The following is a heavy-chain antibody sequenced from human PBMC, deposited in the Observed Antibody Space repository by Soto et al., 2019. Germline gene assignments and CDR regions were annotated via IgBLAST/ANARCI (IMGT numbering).Heavy chain of an antibody. CDR1: CGSISSYY. J-gene: IGHJ1*01. D-gene: IGHD2-2*01. V-gene: IGHV4-4*07. CDR2: IYTSGST. Sequence: PSKPLSLTCTVSCGSISSYYWSWIRQPAGKGLQWIGRIYTSGSTNYNPSLKSRVTMSVDTSKNQFSLKLSSVTAADTAVYYCARACSSTSDDEVFEARGQGTLVTV. CDR3: ARACSSTSDDEVFEA.